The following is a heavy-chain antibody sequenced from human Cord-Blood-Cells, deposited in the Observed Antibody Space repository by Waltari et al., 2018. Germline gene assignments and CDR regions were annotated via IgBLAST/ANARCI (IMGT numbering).Heavy chain of an antibody. D-gene: IGHD3-10*01. CDR3: ASSNYYGSGSYYNLFDY. CDR2: IIPIFGTA. J-gene: IGHJ4*02. Sequence: QVQLVQSGAEVKKPGSSVKVSCTASGGTFSSYAISWVRQAPGQGLEWVGGIIPIFGTANYAQKFQDRVTITADKSTSTAYMELSSLRSEDTAVYYCASSNYYGSGSYYNLFDYWGQGTLVTVSS. CDR1: GGTFSSYA. V-gene: IGHV1-69*06.